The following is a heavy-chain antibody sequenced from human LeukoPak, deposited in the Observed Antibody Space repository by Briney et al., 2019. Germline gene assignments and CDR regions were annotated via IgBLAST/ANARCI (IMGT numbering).Heavy chain of an antibody. D-gene: IGHD5-18*01. CDR3: AREDTAIDY. CDR2: ISYDGSNK. J-gene: IGHJ4*02. CDR1: GFTFSSYA. V-gene: IGHV3-30-3*01. Sequence: GGSLRLSCAASGFTFSSYAMHWARQAPGKGLEWVAVISYDGSNKYYADSVKGRFTISRDNSKNTLYLQMNSLRAEDTAVYYCAREDTAIDYWGQGTLVTVSS.